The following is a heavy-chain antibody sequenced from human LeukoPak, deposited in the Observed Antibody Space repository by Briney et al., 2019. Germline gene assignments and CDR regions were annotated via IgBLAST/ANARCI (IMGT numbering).Heavy chain of an antibody. CDR3: AELGITMIGGV. CDR1: GFTFSPYS. Sequence: GGSLRLSCVVSGFTFSPYSMNWVRQAPGKGLEWVAYISGRTSTIYYADSVYGRFTISRDNAKNSLYLQMNSPRAEDTAVYYCAELGITMIGGVWGKGTTVTISS. D-gene: IGHD3-10*02. CDR2: ISGRTSTI. J-gene: IGHJ6*04. V-gene: IGHV3-48*04.